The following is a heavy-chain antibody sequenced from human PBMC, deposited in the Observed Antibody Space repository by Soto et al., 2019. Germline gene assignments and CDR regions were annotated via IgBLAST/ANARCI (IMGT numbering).Heavy chain of an antibody. CDR2: IRSKANSYAT. J-gene: IGHJ5*02. Sequence: EVQLVESGGGLVQPGGSLKLSCAASGFTFSDSTMHWVRQASGKGLEWVGRIRSKANSYATAYAASVKGRFTVSRDDSKNAAYLQMNGLKTEDTAVYYCTSSFVVVTAVAASWGQGNLVTVSS. CDR1: GFTFSDST. V-gene: IGHV3-73*02. CDR3: TSSFVVVTAVAAS. D-gene: IGHD2-21*02.